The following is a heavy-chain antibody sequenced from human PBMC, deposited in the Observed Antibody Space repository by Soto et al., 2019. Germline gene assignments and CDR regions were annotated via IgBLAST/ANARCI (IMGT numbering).Heavy chain of an antibody. CDR2: TSNGGNT. CDR1: GFPFSTYA. V-gene: IGHV3-23*01. J-gene: IGHJ5*02. CDR3: ARDFRPGLIVPTKSGFDP. D-gene: IGHD2-15*01. Sequence: EVQLLESGGGSVQRGGSLRLSCEASGFPFSTYAMTWVRQVPGKGLEWVSTTSNGGNTEFAESVRGRFTVFRDNSKNTIYLQMSSLRAEDSAIYFCARDFRPGLIVPTKSGFDPWGQGTPVTVSS.